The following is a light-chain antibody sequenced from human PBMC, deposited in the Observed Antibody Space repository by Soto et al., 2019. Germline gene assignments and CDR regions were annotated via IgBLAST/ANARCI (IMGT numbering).Light chain of an antibody. CDR2: DNN. V-gene: IGLV1-51*01. J-gene: IGLJ1*01. CDR3: QSYDNTLKGCV. Sequence: QSVLTQPPSVSAAPGQKVTISCSGSSSNIGNNYVSWYQQLPGTAPKLLIYDNNKRPSGIPDRFSGSKSGSSASLAITGLQAEDEAEYYCQSYDNTLKGCVFGTGTKLTVL. CDR1: SSNIGNNY.